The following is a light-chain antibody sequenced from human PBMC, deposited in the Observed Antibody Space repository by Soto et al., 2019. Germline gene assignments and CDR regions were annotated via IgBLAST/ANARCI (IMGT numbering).Light chain of an antibody. CDR3: SSYTRSTTLV. CDR1: SSDVGGYNY. CDR2: EVS. Sequence: QSALTQPASVSGSPGQSITISCTGTSSDVGGYNYVSWYQQNPGKAPKLMIYEVSNRPSGVSNRFSGSKSGNTASLTNSGLKAEDEADYYCSSYTRSTTLVFGGGTKLTVL. J-gene: IGLJ2*01. V-gene: IGLV2-14*01.